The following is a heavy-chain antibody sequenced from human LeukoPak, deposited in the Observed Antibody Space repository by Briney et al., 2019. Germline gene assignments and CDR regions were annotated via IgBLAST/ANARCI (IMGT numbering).Heavy chain of an antibody. V-gene: IGHV4-4*07. CDR3: ARDGAVAATDAFDI. Sequence: SETLSLTCTVSGGSISSYYWSWIRQPAGKGLEWXXRIYTSGSTNYNPSLKSRVTMSIDTSKNQFSLKLSSVTAADTAVYYCARDGAVAATDAFDIWGQGTMVTVSS. J-gene: IGHJ3*02. CDR2: IYTSGST. CDR1: GGSISSYY. D-gene: IGHD2-15*01.